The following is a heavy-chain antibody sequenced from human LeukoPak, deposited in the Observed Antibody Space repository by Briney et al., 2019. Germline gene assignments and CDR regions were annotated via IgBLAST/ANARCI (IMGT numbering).Heavy chain of an antibody. D-gene: IGHD3-9*01. Sequence: TPSETLSLTCTVSGGSISSSSHYWGWIRQPPGKGLEWIGSISYSGSTNYNPSLKSRVTISVDTSKNQFSLKLSSVTAADTAVYYCARKPYYDILPKQDAFDIWGQGTMVTVSS. CDR3: ARKPYYDILPKQDAFDI. CDR2: ISYSGST. J-gene: IGHJ3*02. V-gene: IGHV4-39*07. CDR1: GGSISSSSHY.